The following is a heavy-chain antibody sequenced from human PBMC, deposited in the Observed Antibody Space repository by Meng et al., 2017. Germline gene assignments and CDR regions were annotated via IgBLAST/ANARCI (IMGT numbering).Heavy chain of an antibody. V-gene: IGHV4-39*07. Sequence: SETLSLTCTVSGGSISSSSYYWGWIRQPPGKGLEWIGSIYYSGSTYYNPSLKSRFTISVDTSKNQFSLKLSSVTAADTAVYYCASIGVGLGIYFDYWGQGTLVTVSS. CDR2: IYYSGST. D-gene: IGHD3-16*01. J-gene: IGHJ4*02. CDR3: ASIGVGLGIYFDY. CDR1: GGSISSSSYY.